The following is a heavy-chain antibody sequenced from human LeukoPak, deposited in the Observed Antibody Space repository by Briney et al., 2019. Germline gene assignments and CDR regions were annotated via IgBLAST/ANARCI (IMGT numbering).Heavy chain of an antibody. CDR1: GYTFTSYG. CDR2: ISAYNGNT. Sequence: GASVKVSCKASGYTFTSYGISWVRQAPGQGLEWMGWISAYNGNTNYAQKLQGRVTMTTDTSTSTAYMELRSLRSDDTAMYYCARTQLLTGEYLSDYWGQGTLVTVSS. J-gene: IGHJ4*02. V-gene: IGHV1-18*01. D-gene: IGHD7-27*01. CDR3: ARTQLLTGEYLSDY.